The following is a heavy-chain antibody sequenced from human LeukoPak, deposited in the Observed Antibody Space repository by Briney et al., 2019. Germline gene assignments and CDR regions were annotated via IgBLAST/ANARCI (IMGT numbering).Heavy chain of an antibody. CDR2: ISYDGSNK. J-gene: IGHJ4*02. V-gene: IGHV3-30*03. Sequence: GGSLRLSCAASGFTFSSYSMNWVRQAPGKGLEWVAVISYDGSNKYYADSVKGRFTISRDNSKNTLYLQMNSLRAEDTAVYYCAREAARSYYFDYWGQGTLVTVSS. CDR3: AREAARSYYFDY. D-gene: IGHD6-6*01. CDR1: GFTFSSYS.